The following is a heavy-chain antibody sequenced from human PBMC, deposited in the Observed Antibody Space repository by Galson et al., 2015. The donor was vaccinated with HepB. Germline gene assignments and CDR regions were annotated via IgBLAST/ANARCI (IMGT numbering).Heavy chain of an antibody. D-gene: IGHD5-12*01. J-gene: IGHJ5*02. Sequence: SLRLSCAASGFTFSSYEMNWVRQAPGKGLEWVSYISSSGSTIYYADSVKGRFTISRDNAKNPLYLQMNSLRAEDTAVYYCARARYSGYDYAPPYNWFDPWGQGTLVTVSS. CDR3: ARARYSGYDYAPPYNWFDP. V-gene: IGHV3-48*03. CDR1: GFTFSSYE. CDR2: ISSSGSTI.